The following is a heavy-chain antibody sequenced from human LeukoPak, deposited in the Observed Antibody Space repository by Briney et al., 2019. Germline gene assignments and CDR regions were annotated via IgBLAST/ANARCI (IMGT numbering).Heavy chain of an antibody. D-gene: IGHD5-12*01. Sequence: AGRSLTLSWPPSALSFSIYCTSCVRQPPRKWLEWVSSISRDSSYIYYADSVKCRFTISRDNAQNSLYLQLDSLRAEDTAVYYCGRIIVAGRWYFDQWGQGTLVTVSS. CDR2: ISRDSSYI. V-gene: IGHV3-21*03. J-gene: IGHJ4*02. CDR1: ALSFSIYC. CDR3: GRIIVAGRWYFDQ.